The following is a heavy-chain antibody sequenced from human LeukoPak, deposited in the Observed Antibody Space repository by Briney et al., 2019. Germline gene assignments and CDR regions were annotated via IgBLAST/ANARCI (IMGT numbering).Heavy chain of an antibody. CDR1: GFTFSSYE. CDR3: ARDLYRIVVVPHYFDY. J-gene: IGHJ4*02. CDR2: IKKDGSEK. Sequence: GGSLRLSCAASGFTFSSYEMNWVRQAPGKGLEWVANIKKDGSEKYYVDSVKGRFTISRDNAKNSLYLQMNSLRAEDTTVYYCARDLYRIVVVPHYFDYWGQGTLVTVSS. D-gene: IGHD3-22*01. V-gene: IGHV3-7*01.